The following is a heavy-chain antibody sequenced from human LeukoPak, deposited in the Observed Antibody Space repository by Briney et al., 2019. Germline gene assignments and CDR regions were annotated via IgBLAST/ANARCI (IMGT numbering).Heavy chain of an antibody. J-gene: IGHJ5*02. D-gene: IGHD6-13*01. CDR2: ISSSSSYI. CDR3: ARHKQQLPNSWFDP. V-gene: IGHV3-21*01. CDR1: GFTFSSYS. Sequence: GGSLRLSCAASGFTFSSYSMNWVRQAPGKGLEWVSSISSSSSYIYYADSVKGRFTISRGNAKNSLYLQMNSLRAEDTAVYYCARHKQQLPNSWFDPWGQGTLVTVSS.